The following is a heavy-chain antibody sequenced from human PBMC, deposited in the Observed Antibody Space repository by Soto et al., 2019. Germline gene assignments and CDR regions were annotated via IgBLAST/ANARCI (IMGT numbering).Heavy chain of an antibody. CDR3: VSYQRLAGVDDQDYFDY. CDR1: GFTFSSYE. CDR2: ISTRGSTI. D-gene: IGHD3-3*02. J-gene: IGHJ4*02. Sequence: EVHLVLSGGGLVQPGGSLRLSCAASGFTFSSYEMNWVRQAPGKGLEGVSYISTRGSTIYYADYVKGRITISRDHAKNALYLQLTGLRAEVTVVYYCVSYQRLAGVDDQDYFDYWGQGTLVTVS. V-gene: IGHV3-48*03.